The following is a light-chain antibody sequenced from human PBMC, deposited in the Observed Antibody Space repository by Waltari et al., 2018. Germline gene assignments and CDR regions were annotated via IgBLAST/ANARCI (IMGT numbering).Light chain of an antibody. CDR3: QQYNNWPPTWT. J-gene: IGKJ1*01. V-gene: IGKV3-15*01. Sequence: EIVVTQSPATLSVSPGERATLSCRASQSVSSNLAWYQQKPGQAPRLLIYGAPPRATGIPARFSGSGSGTEFTLTISGLQFEDCAVYYCQQYNNWPPTWTFGQGTKVEIK. CDR2: GAP. CDR1: QSVSSN.